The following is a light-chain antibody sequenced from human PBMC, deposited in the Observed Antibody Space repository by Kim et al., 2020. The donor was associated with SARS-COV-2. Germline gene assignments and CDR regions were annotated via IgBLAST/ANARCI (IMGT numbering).Light chain of an antibody. CDR1: QSVSSNY. V-gene: IGKV3-20*01. CDR3: QQYDTSPYT. Sequence: ETVLTQSPATLSLSTGESATLSCRASQSVSSNYLAWYHQRPGQAPRLLIYLASTRATGAPDRFSGSGSGTDFTLTIRRLEPEDSGVFYCQQYDTSPYTFGQGTKVEI. CDR2: LAS. J-gene: IGKJ2*01.